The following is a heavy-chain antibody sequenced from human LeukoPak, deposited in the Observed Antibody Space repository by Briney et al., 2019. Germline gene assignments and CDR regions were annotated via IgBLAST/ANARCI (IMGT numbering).Heavy chain of an antibody. CDR2: TSYDGSNK. D-gene: IGHD3-22*01. CDR3: ARDYYYDSSGYYYVDY. J-gene: IGHJ4*02. CDR1: GFTFSTYA. Sequence: GGSLRLSCAASGFTFSTYAMHWVRQAPGKGLEWVAATSYDGSNKYYADSVKGRFTISRDNSKNTLYLQMNSLRAEDTAVYYCARDYYYDSSGYYYVDYWGQGTLVTVSS. V-gene: IGHV3-30-3*01.